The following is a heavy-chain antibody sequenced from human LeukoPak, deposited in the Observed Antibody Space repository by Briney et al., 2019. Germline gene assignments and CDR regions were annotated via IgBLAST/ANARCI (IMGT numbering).Heavy chain of an antibody. Sequence: PGGSLRLSCAASGFTFSSYEMNWVRQAPGKGLEWVSYISSSGSTIYYADSVKGRFTISRDNAKNSLYLQMNSLRAEDTAVYYRARDSNNWNDGSIDYWGQGTLVTVSS. D-gene: IGHD1-1*01. J-gene: IGHJ4*02. CDR3: ARDSNNWNDGSIDY. CDR1: GFTFSSYE. V-gene: IGHV3-48*03. CDR2: ISSSGSTI.